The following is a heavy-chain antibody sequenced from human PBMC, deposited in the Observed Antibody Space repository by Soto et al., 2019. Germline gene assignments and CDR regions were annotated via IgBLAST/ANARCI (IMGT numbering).Heavy chain of an antibody. CDR1: GFTFSSYG. J-gene: IGHJ3*02. Sequence: GGSLRLSCAASGFTFSSYGMHWVRQAPGKGLEWVAVIWCDGSNKYYADFVKGRFTISRDNSKNTLYLQMNSLRAEDTAVYYCAGGGSGCWGDAFDIWGQGTMVTVSS. CDR3: AGGGSGCWGDAFDI. CDR2: IWCDGSNK. D-gene: IGHD3-10*01. V-gene: IGHV3-33*01.